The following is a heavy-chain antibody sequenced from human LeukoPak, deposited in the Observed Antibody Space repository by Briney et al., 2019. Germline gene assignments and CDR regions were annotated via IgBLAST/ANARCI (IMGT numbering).Heavy chain of an antibody. CDR1: GFTLSNYW. Sequence: TGGSLGLSCAASGFTLSNYWMTWVRQAPGKGLEWVANINRDGSERYYVDSAKGRFTISRDDAKSSLYLQMNSLRAEDTAVYYCARRNAMDVWGQGTTVIVFS. CDR2: INRDGSER. CDR3: ARRNAMDV. V-gene: IGHV3-7*03. J-gene: IGHJ6*02.